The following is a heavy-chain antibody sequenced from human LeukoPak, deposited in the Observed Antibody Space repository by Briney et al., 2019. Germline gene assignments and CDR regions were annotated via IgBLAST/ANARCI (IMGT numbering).Heavy chain of an antibody. D-gene: IGHD5-24*01. CDR3: AREPRRDGYKDY. V-gene: IGHV4-34*01. J-gene: IGHJ4*02. CDR1: GGSFSGYY. Sequence: SETLSLTCAVYGGSFSGYYWSWIRQPPGKGLEWIGEINHSGSTNYNPSLKSRVTISVDTSKNQFSLKLSSVTAADTAVYHCAREPRRDGYKDYWGQGTLVTVSS. CDR2: INHSGST.